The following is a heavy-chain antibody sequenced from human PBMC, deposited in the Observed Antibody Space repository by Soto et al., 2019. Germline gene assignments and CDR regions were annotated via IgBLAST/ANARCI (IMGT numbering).Heavy chain of an antibody. J-gene: IGHJ6*02. CDR3: ARDQGAGQYGMDV. V-gene: IGHV1-18*01. CDR1: GYTFTSYG. CDR2: ISAYNGDT. Sequence: QVQLVQSGAEVKTPGASVKVSCKASGYTFTSYGVSWVRQAPGQGLERMGWISAYNGDTNYAQKVQGRVTMTTDTSATTTYMELRSLRPDDTAVYYCARDQGAGQYGMDVWGQGTTVTVSS.